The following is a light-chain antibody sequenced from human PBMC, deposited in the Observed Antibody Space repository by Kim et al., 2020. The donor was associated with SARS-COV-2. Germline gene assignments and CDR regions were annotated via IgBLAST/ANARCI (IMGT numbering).Light chain of an antibody. CDR2: TAS. Sequence: AAVGDRVTITWRASQGISTWLAWYQQKPGKAPNLLIYTASSLQSGVPSRFSGSGSGTDFTLTISSLQPEDFATYYCQQADSFPITFGGGTKVDIK. J-gene: IGKJ4*01. V-gene: IGKV1-12*01. CDR3: QQADSFPIT. CDR1: QGISTW.